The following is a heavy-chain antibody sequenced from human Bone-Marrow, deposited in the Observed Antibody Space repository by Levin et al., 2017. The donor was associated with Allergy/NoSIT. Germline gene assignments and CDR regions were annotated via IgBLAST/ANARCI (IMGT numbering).Heavy chain of an antibody. V-gene: IGHV1-2*02. J-gene: IGHJ4*02. CDR2: INPHSGDT. D-gene: IGHD6-19*01. Sequence: PMASVKVSCKASEDTFSGHYMHWVRQAPDEGLQWMGWINPHSGDTYYSQIFQDRVTMTWDTSLNTGYMELSRLRSGDTAIYFCAGSAASGLYVWGQGSVVSVS. CDR3: AGSAASGLYV. CDR1: EDTFSGHY.